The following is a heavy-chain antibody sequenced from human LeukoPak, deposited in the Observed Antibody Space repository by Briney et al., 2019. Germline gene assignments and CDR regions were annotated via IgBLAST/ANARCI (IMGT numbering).Heavy chain of an antibody. CDR3: ATHSPEWRYSGYYNFYYMDV. D-gene: IGHD5-12*01. CDR1: GGTYSFYT. CDR2: SIPTYETS. J-gene: IGHJ6*03. Sequence: RASVKVSCKASGGTYSFYTISWVRQAPGQGLEWMGGSIPTYETSNYTQKFQGRVTFTTDKFTNTVYMELNSLRSEDTAVYFCATHSPEWRYSGYYNFYYMDVWGKGTTVTVSS. V-gene: IGHV1-69*05.